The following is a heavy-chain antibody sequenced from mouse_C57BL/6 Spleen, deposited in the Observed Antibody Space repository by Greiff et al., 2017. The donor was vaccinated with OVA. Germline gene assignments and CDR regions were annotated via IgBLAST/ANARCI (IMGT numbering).Heavy chain of an antibody. Sequence: VQLQQPGAELVKPGASVKLSCKASGYTFTSYWMQWVKQRPGQGLEWIGEIDPSDSYTNYNQKFKGKATLNVDTSSSTAYMQLSSLTSEDSAVDYCARSSITTVQVYFDYWGKGTTLTVSS. D-gene: IGHD1-1*01. CDR3: ARSSITTVQVYFDY. J-gene: IGHJ2*01. V-gene: IGHV1-50*01. CDR2: IDPSDSYT. CDR1: GYTFTSYW.